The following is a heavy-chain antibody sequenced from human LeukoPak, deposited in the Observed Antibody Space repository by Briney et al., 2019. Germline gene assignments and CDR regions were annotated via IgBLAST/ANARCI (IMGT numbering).Heavy chain of an antibody. V-gene: IGHV4-34*01. CDR2: INHSGST. Sequence: ASETLSLTCTVSGGSISSYYWSWIRQPPGKGLEWIGEINHSGSTNYNPSLKSRVTISVDTSKNQFTLKLSSVTAADTAVYYCARRSYYGSGSYYGSRWFDPWGQGTLVTVSS. D-gene: IGHD3-10*01. CDR3: ARRSYYGSGSYYGSRWFDP. CDR1: GGSISSYY. J-gene: IGHJ5*02.